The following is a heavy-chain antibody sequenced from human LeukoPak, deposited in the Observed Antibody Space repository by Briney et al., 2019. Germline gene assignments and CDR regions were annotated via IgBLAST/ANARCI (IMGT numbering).Heavy chain of an antibody. V-gene: IGHV1-69*13. CDR3: ARAGLSYDILTPFDY. Sequence: GASVKVSCKVSGYTLTELSMHWVRQAPGQGLEWMGGIIPIFGTANYAQKFQGRVTITADESTSTAYMELSSLRSEDTAVYYCARAGLSYDILTPFDYWGQGTLVTVSS. CDR1: GYTLTELS. CDR2: IIPIFGTA. D-gene: IGHD3-9*01. J-gene: IGHJ4*02.